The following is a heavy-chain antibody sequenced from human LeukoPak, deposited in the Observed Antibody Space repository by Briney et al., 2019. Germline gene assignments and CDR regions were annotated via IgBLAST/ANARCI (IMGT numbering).Heavy chain of an antibody. CDR1: GYTFTSYD. CDR2: MNHNSGNT. CDR3: ARGCSTSCSQYYYYMDV. V-gene: IGHV1-8*01. Sequence: ASVKVSCKASGYTFTSYDINWVRQATGQGFEWMGCMNHNSGNTGYAQKFQGRVTMTRNTSISTAYMELSSLRSEDTAVYYCARGCSTSCSQYYYYMDVWGKGTTVTVSS. J-gene: IGHJ6*03. D-gene: IGHD2-2*01.